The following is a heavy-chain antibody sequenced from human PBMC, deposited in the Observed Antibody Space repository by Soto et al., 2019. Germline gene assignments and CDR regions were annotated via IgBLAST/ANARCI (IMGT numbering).Heavy chain of an antibody. CDR1: GDSVSSNSAA. V-gene: IGHV6-1*01. J-gene: IGHJ6*02. CDR3: ARAPLTVATYSFYYYYGMDV. CDR2: TYYRSKWYN. D-gene: IGHD5-12*01. Sequence: SQTLSLTCAISGDSVSSNSAAWNWIRQSPSRGLEWLGRTYYRSKWYNDYAVSVKSRITINPDTSKNRFSLQLNSVTPEDTAVYYCARAPLTVATYSFYYYYGMDVWGQGTTVTVSS.